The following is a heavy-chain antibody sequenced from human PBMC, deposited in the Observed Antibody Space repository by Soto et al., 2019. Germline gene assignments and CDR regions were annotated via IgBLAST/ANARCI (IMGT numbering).Heavy chain of an antibody. D-gene: IGHD6-19*01. V-gene: IGHV3-21*06. J-gene: IGHJ4*02. CDR2: ISSHGRDI. CDR1: GFTFTSDR. CDR3: ARGAALAGKLDL. Sequence: GSLRLSCEASGFTFTSDRMTWVRQAPGKGLEWVSSISSHGRDIFYADSVKGRFTISRDNAKDSLHLQMNSLTGEDSAVYYCARGAALAGKLDLWGQGTLVTVSS.